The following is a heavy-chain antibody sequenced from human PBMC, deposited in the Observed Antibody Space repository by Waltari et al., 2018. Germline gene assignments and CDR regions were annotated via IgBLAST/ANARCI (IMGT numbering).Heavy chain of an antibody. CDR2: INSAGTTT. D-gene: IGHD6-6*01. J-gene: IGHJ4*02. CDR1: GFPFSSYW. Sequence: EVQLVESGGGLVHPGGSLRVSCAAYGFPFSSYWMHRVRQDPGKGRVWVSHINSAGTTTTYADSVKGRFTISRDNAKNTLYLQMNSLRAEDTAVYYCARESSSTFDSWGQGTLVTVSS. V-gene: IGHV3-74*01. CDR3: ARESSSTFDS.